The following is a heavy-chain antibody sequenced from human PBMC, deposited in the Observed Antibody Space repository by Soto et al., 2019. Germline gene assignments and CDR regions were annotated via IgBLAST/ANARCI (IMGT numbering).Heavy chain of an antibody. Sequence: GRFLRLSCAACGFTFSSYGMEWVRQAPGKGLKWVAVISYDGSNKYYADSVKGRFTISRDISKNTLYLQMNCLRDEDTAVYYSAKGPTIFRVVIIPGELFGAFDIWGQGTMVPVSS. CDR3: AKGPTIFRVVIIPGELFGAFDI. V-gene: IGHV3-30*18. CDR1: GFTFSSYG. CDR2: ISYDGSNK. D-gene: IGHD3-3*01. J-gene: IGHJ3*02.